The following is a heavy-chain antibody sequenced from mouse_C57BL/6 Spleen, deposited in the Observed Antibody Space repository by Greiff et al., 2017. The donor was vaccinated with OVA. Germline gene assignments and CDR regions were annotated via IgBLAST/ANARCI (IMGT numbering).Heavy chain of an antibody. Sequence: EVQRVESGPGLAKPSQTLSLTCSVTGYSITSDYWNWIRKFPGNKLEYMGYISYSGSTYYNPSLKSRISITRDTSKNQYYLQLNSVTTEDTATYYCARSPNYYGSSGYFDVWGTGTTVTVSS. CDR1: GYSITSDY. CDR2: ISYSGST. V-gene: IGHV3-8*01. D-gene: IGHD1-1*01. CDR3: ARSPNYYGSSGYFDV. J-gene: IGHJ1*03.